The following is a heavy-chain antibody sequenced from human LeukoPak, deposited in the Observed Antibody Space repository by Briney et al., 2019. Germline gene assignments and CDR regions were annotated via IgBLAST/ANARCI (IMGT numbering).Heavy chain of an antibody. J-gene: IGHJ4*02. CDR1: VGSISSYY. V-gene: IGHV4-4*07. D-gene: IGHD3-3*01. Sequence: PSETLSLTCSVSVGSISSYYWSWIRQPAGKGLEWIGRIYTTGSTDYNPPLKSRVTMSVDTSKNQFSLNLSSVTAADTAVYYCARDVRGWSGFDYWGQGTLVTVSS. CDR2: IYTTGST. CDR3: ARDVRGWSGFDY.